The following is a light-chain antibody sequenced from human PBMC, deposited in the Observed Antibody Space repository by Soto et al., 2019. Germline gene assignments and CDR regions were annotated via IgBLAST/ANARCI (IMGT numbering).Light chain of an antibody. CDR2: GAS. V-gene: IGKV1-39*01. CDR1: QSISTY. CDR3: QQSFITPPLT. Sequence: DIQMTQSPSSLYASIGDIITITCRASQSISTYLNWYQQKPGKAPNLLIYGASTLQNGVPSRFSGSGSATDFTLTISSLQPEDFATYYCQQSFITPPLTFGGGTKVEIK. J-gene: IGKJ4*01.